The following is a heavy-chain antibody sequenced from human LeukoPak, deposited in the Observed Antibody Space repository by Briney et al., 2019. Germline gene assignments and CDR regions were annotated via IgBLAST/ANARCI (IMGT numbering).Heavy chain of an antibody. Sequence: ASVKVSCKASGYTFTSYGISWVRQAPGQGLEWMGWISAYNGNTNYAQKLQGRVTMTTDTSTSTAYMELRSLRSDDTAVYYCARDFFPDYGSGNLLPVLYYYYGMDVWGQGTTVTVSS. CDR3: ARDFFPDYGSGNLLPVLYYYYGMDV. CDR2: ISAYNGNT. CDR1: GYTFTSYG. D-gene: IGHD3-10*01. V-gene: IGHV1-18*01. J-gene: IGHJ6*02.